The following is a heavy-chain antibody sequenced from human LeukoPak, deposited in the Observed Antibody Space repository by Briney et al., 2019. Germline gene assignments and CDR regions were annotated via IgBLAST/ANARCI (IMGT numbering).Heavy chain of an antibody. CDR2: ISYDGSDK. CDR3: KEVDY. J-gene: IGHJ4*02. V-gene: IGHV3-30*04. Sequence: PGGTLRLSCAASGFTFSSYPMHWVRQAPGKGLEWVAGISYDGSDKYYAASMKGRFTISRDNSKNTLYLQMNSLRAEDTAIYYCKEVDYWGQGTLVTVSS. CDR1: GFTFSSYP.